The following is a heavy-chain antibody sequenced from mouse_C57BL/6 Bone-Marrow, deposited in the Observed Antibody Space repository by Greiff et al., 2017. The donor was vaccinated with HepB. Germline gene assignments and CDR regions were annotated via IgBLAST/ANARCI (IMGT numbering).Heavy chain of an antibody. D-gene: IGHD1-1*01. CDR2: IYPGDGDT. J-gene: IGHJ4*01. CDR3: AYYGSRGGDYAMDY. Sequence: QVQLKESGAELVKPGASVKISCKASGYAFSSYWMNWVKQRPGKGLEWIGQIYPGDGDTNYNGKFKGKATMTADKSSSTAYMQLSSLTSEDSAVYFCAYYGSRGGDYAMDYWGQGTSVTVSS. V-gene: IGHV1-80*01. CDR1: GYAFSSYW.